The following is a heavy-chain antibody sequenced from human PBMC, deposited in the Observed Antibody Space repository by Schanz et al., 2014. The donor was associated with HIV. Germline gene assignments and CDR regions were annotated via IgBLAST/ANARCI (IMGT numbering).Heavy chain of an antibody. CDR3: AKVFTVITYVAEYFHH. J-gene: IGHJ1*01. CDR1: GFTFSTYA. V-gene: IGHV3-23*01. CDR2: VIGSGGIT. Sequence: EVQLLESGGGLIQPGGSLRLSCTAFGFTFSTYAMTWVRQAPGKGLEWVSTVIGSGGITYYADSVKGRFTISRDNSKNRLYLQMNSLRAEDTAIYYCAKVFTVITYVAEYFHHWGQGTLVSVSS. D-gene: IGHD3-16*01.